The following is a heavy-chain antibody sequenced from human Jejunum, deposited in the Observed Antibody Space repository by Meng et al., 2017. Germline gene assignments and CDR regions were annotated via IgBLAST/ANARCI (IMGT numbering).Heavy chain of an antibody. CDR1: GYTFSDHY. Sequence: QVQLVQSGAEVKKSGVAVKVSCKASGYTFSDHYIHWVRQAPGQGLEWMRWTNPDTGGTNYAQKFQGWVTMTRDTSISTAYMELRRLRSDDTAVYYCARDAGSFLDYYFDSWGQGTLVTVSS. CDR2: TNPDTGGT. CDR3: ARDAGSFLDYYFDS. J-gene: IGHJ4*02. D-gene: IGHD1-1*01. V-gene: IGHV1-2*04.